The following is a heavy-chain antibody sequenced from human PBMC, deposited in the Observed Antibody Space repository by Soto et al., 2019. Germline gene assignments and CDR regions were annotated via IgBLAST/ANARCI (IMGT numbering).Heavy chain of an antibody. J-gene: IGHJ4*02. V-gene: IGHV1-8*01. CDR3: ARWDYGYSARFDY. CDR2: MNPNSGNT. D-gene: IGHD4-17*01. CDR1: GCTFTSND. Sequence: QVQLVQSGAEVKKSGASVKVSCKASGCTFTSNDINWVRQATGQGLEWMGGMNPNSGNTGYAQNFQGRVTMTRNTSISTAYMELSSLRSEDSAVYYCARWDYGYSARFDYWGQGTLVTVSS.